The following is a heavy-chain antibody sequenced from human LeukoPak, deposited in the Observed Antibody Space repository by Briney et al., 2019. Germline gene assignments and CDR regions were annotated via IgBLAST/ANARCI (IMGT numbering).Heavy chain of an antibody. Sequence: GASVKVSCKASGYTFTAYYMHWVRQAPGQGLEWMGWINPNSGGTNYAQKFQGRVTMTRDTSISTAYMELSRLRSDDTAVYYCARGASCSGGSCYSVDWFDPWGQGTLVTVSS. J-gene: IGHJ5*02. CDR3: ARGASCSGGSCYSVDWFDP. V-gene: IGHV1-2*02. CDR1: GYTFTAYY. CDR2: INPNSGGT. D-gene: IGHD2-15*01.